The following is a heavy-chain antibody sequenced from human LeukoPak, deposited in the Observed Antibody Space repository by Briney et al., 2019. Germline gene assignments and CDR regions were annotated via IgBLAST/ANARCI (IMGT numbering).Heavy chain of an antibody. J-gene: IGHJ4*02. Sequence: PGRSLRLSCAASGFTFSSYAMHWVRQAPGKGLEWVAVISYDGSNKYYADSVKGRFTISRDNSKNTLYLQMNSLRAEDTAVYYCARALWHTVVTRPLDYWGQGTLVTVSS. CDR2: ISYDGSNK. V-gene: IGHV3-30-3*01. CDR1: GFTFSSYA. CDR3: ARALWHTVVTRPLDY. D-gene: IGHD4-23*01.